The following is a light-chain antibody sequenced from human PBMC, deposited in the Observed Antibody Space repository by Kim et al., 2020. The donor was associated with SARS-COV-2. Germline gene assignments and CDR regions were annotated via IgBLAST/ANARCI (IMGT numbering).Light chain of an antibody. Sequence: VLGQSAMLTCRGKTMGIKNVHWYQQTPGQAPVLVIYRDSNRPSGIPERFSGSNSGNTATLTISRAQAGDEADYYCQVWDSSIHWVFGGGTQLTVL. J-gene: IGLJ3*02. CDR3: QVWDSSIHWV. CDR1: TMGIKN. V-gene: IGLV3-9*01. CDR2: RDS.